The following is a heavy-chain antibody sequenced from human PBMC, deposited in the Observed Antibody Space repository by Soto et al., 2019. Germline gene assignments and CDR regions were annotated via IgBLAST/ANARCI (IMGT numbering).Heavy chain of an antibody. CDR1: GGSISSSNW. CDR2: IYHSGST. D-gene: IGHD3-9*01. Sequence: QVQLQESGPGLVKPSGTLSLTCAVSGGSISSSNWWSWVRQPPGKGLEWIGEIYHSGSTNYNPSLKSRVIISVDKSKNQFSLKLIAVTAAVTAVYYCARSKNFDWLQNWFDPWGQGTLVTVSS. J-gene: IGHJ5*02. CDR3: ARSKNFDWLQNWFDP. V-gene: IGHV4-4*02.